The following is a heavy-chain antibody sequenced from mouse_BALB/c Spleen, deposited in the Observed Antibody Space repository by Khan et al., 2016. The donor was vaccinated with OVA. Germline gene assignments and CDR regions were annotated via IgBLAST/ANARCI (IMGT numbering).Heavy chain of an antibody. CDR2: INTHSGVP. V-gene: IGHV9-4*02. J-gene: IGHJ4*01. CDR3: ARGGAAFYRNDGGAMDS. Sequence: QIQLVQSGPELKKPGETVRISCKASGYTFTTAGMQWVQKMPGKGLKWIGWINTHSGVPKYAEDFKGRFVFSLETSASTAYLQITNLNTEDTATYCCARGGAAFYRNDGGAMDSWGQGTSGTVSS. D-gene: IGHD2-14*01. CDR1: GYTFTTAG.